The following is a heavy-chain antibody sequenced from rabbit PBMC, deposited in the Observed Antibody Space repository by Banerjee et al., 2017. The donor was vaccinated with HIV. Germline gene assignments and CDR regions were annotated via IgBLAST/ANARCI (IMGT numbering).Heavy chain of an antibody. CDR3: AREDGVGSGYPTRLDL. J-gene: IGHJ3*01. D-gene: IGHD1-1*01. Sequence: QEQLVESGGRLVKPDESLTLTCTASGFSFSSGYYMYWVRQAPGKGLEWIACIDTGSGSAWYASWVNGRFTISKTSSTTVTLQMTSLTAADTATYFCAREDGVGSGYPTRLDLWGQGTLVTVS. CDR1: GFSFSSGYY. V-gene: IGHV1S45*01. CDR2: IDTGSGSA.